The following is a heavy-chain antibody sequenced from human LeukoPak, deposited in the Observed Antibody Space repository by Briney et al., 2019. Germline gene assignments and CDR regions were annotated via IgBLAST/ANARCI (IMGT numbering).Heavy chain of an antibody. Sequence: GGSLRLSCAASGFTFSSYGMSWVRQAPGKGLEWVSAISGSGGSTYYADSVKGRFTISRDNSKNTLYLQMNSLRAEDTAVYYCAKERPMGYDFWNEFDYWGQGTLVTVSS. J-gene: IGHJ4*02. D-gene: IGHD3-3*01. CDR1: GFTFSSYG. V-gene: IGHV3-23*01. CDR3: AKERPMGYDFWNEFDY. CDR2: ISGSGGST.